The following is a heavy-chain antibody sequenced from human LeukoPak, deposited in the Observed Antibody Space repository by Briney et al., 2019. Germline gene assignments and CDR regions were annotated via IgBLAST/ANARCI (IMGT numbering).Heavy chain of an antibody. CDR2: IYYSGST. Sequence: PSETLSLTCTVSGGSISSYYWSWIRQPPGKGLEWIGYIYYSGSTNYNPSLKSRVTISVDTSKNQFSLKLSSVTAADTAVYYCARVYYYGSGSPSFDYWGQGTLVTVSS. CDR3: ARVYYYGSGSPSFDY. D-gene: IGHD3-10*01. CDR1: GGSISSYY. J-gene: IGHJ4*02. V-gene: IGHV4-59*01.